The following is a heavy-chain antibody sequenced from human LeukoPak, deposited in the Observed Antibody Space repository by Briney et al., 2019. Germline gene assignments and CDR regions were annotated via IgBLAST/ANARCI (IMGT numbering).Heavy chain of an antibody. CDR3: ARGAHYYDSSSYYHSDAFDI. J-gene: IGHJ3*02. V-gene: IGHV1-8*01. CDR2: MNPNSGNT. Sequence: GASVKVSCKASGYTFTSYDINWVRQATGQGLEWMGWMNPNSGNTGYAQKFQGRVTITADGSTSTAYMELSSLRSEDTAVYYCARGAHYYDSSSYYHSDAFDIWGQGTMVTVSS. CDR1: GYTFTSYD. D-gene: IGHD3-22*01.